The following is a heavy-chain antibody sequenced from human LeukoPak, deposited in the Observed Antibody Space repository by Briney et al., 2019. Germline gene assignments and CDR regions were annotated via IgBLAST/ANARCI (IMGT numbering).Heavy chain of an antibody. CDR2: IYHSGST. CDR1: GGSISTGDSY. Sequence: SETLSLTCTVSGGSISTGDSYWSWIRQPPGTGLEWIGYIYHSGSTYYNPSLKSRVTISVDTSKNQFSLKLSSVTAADTAVYYCARVGLDWGSIDYWGQGTLVTVSS. J-gene: IGHJ4*02. V-gene: IGHV4-30-2*01. D-gene: IGHD3/OR15-3a*01. CDR3: ARVGLDWGSIDY.